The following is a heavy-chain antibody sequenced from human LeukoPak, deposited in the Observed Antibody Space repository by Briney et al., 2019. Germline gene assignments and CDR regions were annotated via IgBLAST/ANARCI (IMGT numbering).Heavy chain of an antibody. Sequence: GGSLRRSCAASGFTFSSYSMNWVRQAPGKGLEWVSSISSSSSYIYYADSVKGRFTISRDNAKNSLYLQMNSLRAEDTAVYYCARSYSSSWYDWFDPWGQGTLVTVSS. D-gene: IGHD6-13*01. V-gene: IGHV3-21*01. CDR2: ISSSSSYI. CDR3: ARSYSSSWYDWFDP. CDR1: GFTFSSYS. J-gene: IGHJ5*02.